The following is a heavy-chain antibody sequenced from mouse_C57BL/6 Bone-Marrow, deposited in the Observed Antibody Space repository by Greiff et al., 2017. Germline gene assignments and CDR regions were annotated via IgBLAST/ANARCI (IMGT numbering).Heavy chain of an antibody. Sequence: VEPGASVKISCKASGYTFTDYYMNWVKQSHGKGLEWIGDINPNNGGTSYNQKFKGKATLTVDKSSSTAYMELRSLTSEDSAVYYCARNGDFDYWGQGTTLTVSS. V-gene: IGHV1-26*01. CDR1: GYTFTDYY. CDR2: INPNNGGT. J-gene: IGHJ2*01. CDR3: ARNGDFDY.